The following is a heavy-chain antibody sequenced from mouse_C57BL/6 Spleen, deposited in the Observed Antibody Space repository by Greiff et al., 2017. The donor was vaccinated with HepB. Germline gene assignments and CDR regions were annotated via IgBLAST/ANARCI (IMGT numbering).Heavy chain of an antibody. D-gene: IGHD2-5*01. CDR2: ISSGSSTI. Sequence: EVHLVESGGGLVKPGGSLKLSCAASGFTFSDYGMHWVRQAPEKGLEWVAYISSGSSTIYYADTVKGRFTISRDNAKNTLFLQITSLRSEDTAMYYCARWDSNYVRYAMDYWGQGTSVTVSS. CDR1: GFTFSDYG. J-gene: IGHJ4*01. CDR3: ARWDSNYVRYAMDY. V-gene: IGHV5-17*01.